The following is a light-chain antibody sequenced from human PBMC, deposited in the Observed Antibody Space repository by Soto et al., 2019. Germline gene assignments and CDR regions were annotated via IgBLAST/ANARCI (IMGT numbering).Light chain of an antibody. V-gene: IGLV1-51*01. CDR1: SSNIGGNS. CDR2: DDD. CDR3: GYWESIMSAYV. Sequence: QSVLTQPPSVSAAPGQKVTISCSGSSSNIGGNSVSWYQQFPGTAPKLLIYDDDKRPSGIPDRFSGSKSGTSATLGITGFQTGDQADYYRGYWESIMSAYVFATGTKRTVL. J-gene: IGLJ1*01.